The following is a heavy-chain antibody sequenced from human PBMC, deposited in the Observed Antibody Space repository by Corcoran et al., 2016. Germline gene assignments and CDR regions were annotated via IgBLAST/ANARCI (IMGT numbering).Heavy chain of an antibody. J-gene: IGHJ4*02. CDR2: TYYRSKWYS. CDR3: ARGPSPLRF. Sequence: QLQQSGPGLVKPSQTLSLTCAISGDSVSSTSAACNWIRRSPSRGLEWLGRTYYRSKWYSYYAASVKSRISIKADTSKNQFSLQLNSVTPEDTAVYYCARGPSPLRFWGQGTLVTVSS. D-gene: IGHD3-16*01. CDR1: GDSVSSTSAA. V-gene: IGHV6-1*01.